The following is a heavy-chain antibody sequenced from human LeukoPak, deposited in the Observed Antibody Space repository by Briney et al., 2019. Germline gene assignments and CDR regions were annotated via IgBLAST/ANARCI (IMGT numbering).Heavy chain of an antibody. J-gene: IGHJ6*02. V-gene: IGHV3-74*01. Sequence: GGSLRLSCAASGFTLSDYWMHWVRQVPGEGLVWVSRIDPDGSTTNYADSVKGRFTTSRDNAKNTLYLQMNSLRAEDTALYYCTRVQAGRSGLMDVWGRGTTVTVSS. CDR1: GFTLSDYW. CDR3: TRVQAGRSGLMDV. CDR2: IDPDGSTT. D-gene: IGHD2-8*02.